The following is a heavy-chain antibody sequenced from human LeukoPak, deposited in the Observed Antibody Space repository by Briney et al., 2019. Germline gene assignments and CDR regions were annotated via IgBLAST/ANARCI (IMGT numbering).Heavy chain of an antibody. D-gene: IGHD5-24*01. V-gene: IGHV4-39*01. CDR3: ARTPLKMATATNWFDP. J-gene: IGHJ5*02. CDR1: GGSFSGYY. CDR2: IYYSGST. Sequence: SETLSLTCAVYGGSFSGYYWGWIRQPPGKGLEWIGSIYYSGSTYYNPSLKSRVTISVDTSKNQFSLKLSSVTAADTAVYYCARTPLKMATATNWFDPWGQGTLVTVSS.